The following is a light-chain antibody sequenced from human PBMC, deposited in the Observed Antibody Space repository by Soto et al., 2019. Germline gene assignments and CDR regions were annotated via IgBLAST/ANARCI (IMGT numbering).Light chain of an antibody. CDR3: QQYNNFWT. Sequence: DIQMTQSPSTLSASVGDRIIITCRASESISSWLAWYQQKPGKAPKLLIYKASTLESGVPSRFSGSGSGTDFSLTISDLQPDDLGTYYCQQYNNFWTFGPGTKVDIK. V-gene: IGKV1-5*03. J-gene: IGKJ1*01. CDR1: ESISSW. CDR2: KAS.